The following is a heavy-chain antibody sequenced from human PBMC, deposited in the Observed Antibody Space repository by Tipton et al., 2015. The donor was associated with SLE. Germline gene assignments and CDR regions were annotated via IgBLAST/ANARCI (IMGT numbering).Heavy chain of an antibody. CDR3: ARHPYDSSGYLDY. J-gene: IGHJ4*02. V-gene: IGHV4-59*08. D-gene: IGHD3-22*01. Sequence: TLSLTCTVSGGSISSHYWSWIRQPPGKGLEWIGYIYYSGSTNYNPSLKSRVTISVDTSKNQFSLKLSSVTAADTAVYYCARHPYDSSGYLDYWGQGTLVTVSS. CDR2: IYYSGST. CDR1: GGSISSHY.